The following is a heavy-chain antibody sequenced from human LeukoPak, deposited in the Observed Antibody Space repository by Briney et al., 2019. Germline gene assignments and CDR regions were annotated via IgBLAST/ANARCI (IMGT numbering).Heavy chain of an antibody. CDR3: AKQLGYCSDGSCYFPY. CDR1: GFTFSSSA. J-gene: IGHJ4*02. Sequence: GGSLRLSCAASGFTFSSSAMSWVRQAPGKGLEWVSAISNNGGYTYYADSVQGRFTISRDNSKSTLCLQMNSLRAADTAVYYCAKQLGYCSDGSCYFPYWGQGTLVTVSS. CDR2: ISNNGGYT. D-gene: IGHD2-15*01. V-gene: IGHV3-23*01.